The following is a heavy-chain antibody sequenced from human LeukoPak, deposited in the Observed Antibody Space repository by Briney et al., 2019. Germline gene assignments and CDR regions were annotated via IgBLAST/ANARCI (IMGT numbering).Heavy chain of an antibody. CDR1: GFNFTNYA. Sequence: GGSLRLSCAASGFNFTNYAMHWVRQAPGKGLEWVAVISYDGSNKYYADSVKGRFTISRDNSKDTLYLLMSSLRADDTAVYYCARGRGRNPSGYYYYMDVWGKGTTVTISS. J-gene: IGHJ6*03. CDR3: ARGRGRNPSGYYYYMDV. D-gene: IGHD2-15*01. V-gene: IGHV3-30*04. CDR2: ISYDGSNK.